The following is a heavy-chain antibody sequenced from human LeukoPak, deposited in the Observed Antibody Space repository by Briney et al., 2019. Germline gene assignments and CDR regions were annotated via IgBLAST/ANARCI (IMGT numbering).Heavy chain of an antibody. CDR2: VNGDGSTT. V-gene: IGHV3-74*01. J-gene: IGHJ4*02. D-gene: IGHD5-12*01. CDR3: AVKGGYNDLDAPFDY. Sequence: GGSLRLSCAASGFPFSSYWMHWVRHAPGKGLEWVSRVNGDGSTTTYADSVKGRFSISRDNAKNTLYLQMTRLRVEDTAVYYCAVKGGYNDLDAPFDYWGPGTLVTVSS. CDR1: GFPFSSYW.